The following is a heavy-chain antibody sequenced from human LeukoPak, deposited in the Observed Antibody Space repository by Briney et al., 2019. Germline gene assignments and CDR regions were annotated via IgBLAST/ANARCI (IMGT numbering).Heavy chain of an antibody. J-gene: IGHJ4*02. D-gene: IGHD3-3*01. Sequence: GGSLRLSCAASGFTFSSYWMHWVRQAPGKGLEWVSDNGSGGSTYYADSVKGRFTISRDNSKNTLYLLMNSLRAEDTAVYYCAKSLLRPGYWGQGTLVTVSS. V-gene: IGHV3-23*01. CDR1: GFTFSSYW. CDR3: AKSLLRPGY. CDR2: NGSGGST.